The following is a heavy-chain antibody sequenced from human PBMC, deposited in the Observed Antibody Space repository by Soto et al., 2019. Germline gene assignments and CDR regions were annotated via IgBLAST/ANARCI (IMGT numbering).Heavy chain of an antibody. CDR2: IYYSGST. Sequence: SETLSLTCTVSGGSISSYYWSWIRQPPGKGLEWIGYIYYSGSTNYNPSLKSRVTISVDTSKNQFSLKLSSVTAADTAVYYCATHSNSPRSDYYYYYMDVWGKGTTVTVSS. J-gene: IGHJ6*03. V-gene: IGHV4-59*01. D-gene: IGHD4-4*01. CDR3: ATHSNSPRSDYYYYYMDV. CDR1: GGSISSYY.